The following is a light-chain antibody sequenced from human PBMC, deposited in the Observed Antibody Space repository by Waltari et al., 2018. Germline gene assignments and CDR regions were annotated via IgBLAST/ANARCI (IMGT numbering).Light chain of an antibody. V-gene: IGLV1-47*01. CDR1: RPHLGPHH. CDR2: RNN. Sequence: QSVLTQPPSASGTPGQADTPPCSGSRPHLGPHHVYRYQPLPGTAPNLLIYRNNQRPSGVPDRFSGSKSGTSASLTISGLRSEDEADYYCAAWDDSLSGPVFGGGAKLTVL. J-gene: IGLJ2*01. CDR3: AAWDDSLSGPV.